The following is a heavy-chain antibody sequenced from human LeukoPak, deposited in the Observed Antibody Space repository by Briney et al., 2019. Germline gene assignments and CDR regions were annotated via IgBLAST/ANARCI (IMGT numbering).Heavy chain of an antibody. CDR3: AREGGHIVVVTAIQFDY. Sequence: ASVKVSCKASGYTFTGYYMHWVRQAPGQGLEWMGWINPNSGGTNLAQKFQGRVTMTRDTSISTAYMELSRLRSDDTAVYYCAREGGHIVVVTAIQFDYWGQGTLVTVSS. J-gene: IGHJ4*02. CDR1: GYTFTGYY. D-gene: IGHD2-21*02. CDR2: INPNSGGT. V-gene: IGHV1-2*02.